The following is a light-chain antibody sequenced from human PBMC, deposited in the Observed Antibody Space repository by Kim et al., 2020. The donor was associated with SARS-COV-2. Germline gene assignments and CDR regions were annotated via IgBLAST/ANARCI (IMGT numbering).Light chain of an antibody. CDR2: QHT. V-gene: IGLV3-1*01. CDR1: KLGDKY. Sequence: PGKTARITCSGSKLGDKYAYWYQKKQGQSPVLVIYQHTKRPSGISQRFSGSSSGNTATLTISRAQTMDEADYYCQAWDSSTAVFGGGTQLTVL. J-gene: IGLJ3*02. CDR3: QAWDSSTAV.